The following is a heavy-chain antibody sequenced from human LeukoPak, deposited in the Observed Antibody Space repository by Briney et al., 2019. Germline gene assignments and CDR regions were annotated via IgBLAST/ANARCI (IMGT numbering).Heavy chain of an antibody. CDR1: GFTFSDHY. V-gene: IGHV3-72*01. CDR2: TRNKANSYTT. Sequence: GGSLRLSCAASGFTFSDHYMDWVRQAPGKGLEWVGRTRNKANSYTTEYAASVKGRFTISRDDSKNSLYLQMNSLKTEDTAVYYRARARGSGSYPSAWTDWGQGTLVTVSS. D-gene: IGHD1-26*01. J-gene: IGHJ4*02. CDR3: ARARGSGSYPSAWTD.